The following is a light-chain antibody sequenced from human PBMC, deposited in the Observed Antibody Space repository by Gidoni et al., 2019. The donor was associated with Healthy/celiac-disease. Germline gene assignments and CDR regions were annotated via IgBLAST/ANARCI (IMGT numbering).Light chain of an antibody. J-gene: IGKJ4*01. CDR1: QDISNY. V-gene: IGKV1-33*01. CDR3: QQYDNLPLT. CDR2: DAS. Sequence: DIQKTEYPCSLSASVGDSVTITCQASQDISNYLNWYQQKPGKPPKLLIYDASNLETGVPSRFSGSGSGTDFTFTISSLQPEDIATYYCQQYDNLPLTFGGGPKVEIK.